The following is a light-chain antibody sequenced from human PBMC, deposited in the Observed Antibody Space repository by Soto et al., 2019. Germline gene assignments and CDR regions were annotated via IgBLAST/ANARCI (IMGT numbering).Light chain of an antibody. CDR1: STDVGDYNY. Sequence: QSALTQPPSASGSPGQSVTITCTGTSTDVGDYNYVAWFQQHPGKAPKLMIYEVSKRPSGVPDRFSGSKSGNTASLTVSGLQAEDEAHYYCSSYAGTNNPYVFGTGTKVTVL. J-gene: IGLJ1*01. CDR3: SSYAGTNNPYV. CDR2: EVS. V-gene: IGLV2-8*01.